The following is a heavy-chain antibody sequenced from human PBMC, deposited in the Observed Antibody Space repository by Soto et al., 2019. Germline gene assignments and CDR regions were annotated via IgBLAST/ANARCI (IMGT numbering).Heavy chain of an antibody. D-gene: IGHD2-2*01. Sequence: PGGSLRLSCAASGFTFSSYSMNWVRQAPGKGLEWVSSISSSSSYIYYADSVKGRFTISRDNAKNSLYLQMNSLRAEDTAVYYCARDAIVVVPAATPYYYYYGMDVWGQGTTVTVSS. V-gene: IGHV3-21*01. CDR2: ISSSSSYI. CDR1: GFTFSSYS. CDR3: ARDAIVVVPAATPYYYYYGMDV. J-gene: IGHJ6*02.